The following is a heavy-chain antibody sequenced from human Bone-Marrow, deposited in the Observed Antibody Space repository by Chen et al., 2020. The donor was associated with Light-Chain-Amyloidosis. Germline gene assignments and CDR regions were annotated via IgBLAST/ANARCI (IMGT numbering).Heavy chain of an antibody. CDR2: ISTSGTTV. J-gene: IGHJ4*02. CDR3: AREVPHFDY. V-gene: IGHV3-48*03. CDR1: GFTFSSYE. Sequence: EEQLVESGGGLVQPGESLRLSCAASGFTFSSYEMNWVRQAPGKGLEWVSYISTSGTTVYYADSVKGRFTISRDNAKNSLYLQMNRLRAEDTADYYCAREVPHFDYWGQGTLVTVSS.